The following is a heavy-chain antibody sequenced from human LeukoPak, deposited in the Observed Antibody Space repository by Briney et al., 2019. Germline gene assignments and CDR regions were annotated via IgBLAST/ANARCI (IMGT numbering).Heavy chain of an antibody. CDR1: GYTFTSYD. Sequence: ASVKVSCKASGYTFTSYDIIWVRQATGQGLEWMGWTNPNSGNTGYAQKFQGRVTITRNTSISTAYMELSSLRSQDTAVYYCARKASGSYYDFDYWGQGTLVTVSS. J-gene: IGHJ4*02. CDR2: TNPNSGNT. D-gene: IGHD1-26*01. V-gene: IGHV1-8*03. CDR3: ARKASGSYYDFDY.